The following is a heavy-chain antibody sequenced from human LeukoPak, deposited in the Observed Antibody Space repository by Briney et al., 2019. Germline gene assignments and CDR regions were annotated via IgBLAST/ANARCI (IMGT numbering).Heavy chain of an antibody. CDR1: GYSFTSYW. CDR3: ARRGDGDTATTYDY. V-gene: IGHV5-10-1*01. J-gene: IGHJ4*02. Sequence: GESLKISCKGSGYSFTSYWISWVRQMPGKGLEWMGRIDPSDSYTNYSPSFQGHVTISADKSISTAYLQWSSLKASDTAVYYCARRGDGDTATTYDYWGQGTLVTVSS. D-gene: IGHD5-18*01. CDR2: IDPSDSYT.